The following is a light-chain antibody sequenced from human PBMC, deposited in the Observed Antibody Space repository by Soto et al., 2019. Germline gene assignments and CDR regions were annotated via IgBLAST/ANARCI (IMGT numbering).Light chain of an antibody. J-gene: IGKJ4*01. CDR1: QDISNF. CDR3: QKWKIAPFT. V-gene: IGKV1-27*01. Sequence: DIQLTQSPASLSAYVGDTLIITFRASQDISNFLAWYQKKQGKVPKLLIYAASTLQSGVPYRFSVIRYGTDFTLTLRSLQPEEGSTDDGQKWKIAPFTGGGGHKVEIK. CDR2: AAS.